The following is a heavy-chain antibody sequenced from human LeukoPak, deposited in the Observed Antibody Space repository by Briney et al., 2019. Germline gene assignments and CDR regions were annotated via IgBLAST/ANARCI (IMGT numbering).Heavy chain of an antibody. CDR2: INPNSGGT. D-gene: IGHD3-3*01. CDR3: ARVTGIWSGYYYFDY. CDR1: GYTFTGYY. J-gene: IGHJ4*02. Sequence: GASVKVSCKASGYTFTGYYMHWVRQAPGQGLEWMGWINPNSGGTNYAQKFQGRVTMTRDTSISTAYMELSRLRSDDTAVYYCARVTGIWSGYYYFDYWGQGTLVTVSS. V-gene: IGHV1-2*02.